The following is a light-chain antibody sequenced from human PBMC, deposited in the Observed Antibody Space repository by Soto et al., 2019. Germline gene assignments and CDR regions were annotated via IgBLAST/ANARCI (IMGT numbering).Light chain of an antibody. J-gene: IGKJ4*01. Sequence: DIVLTQSPATVALSPGERATLSCRASESVSSFLAWYQQKPGQAPRLLIYDASNRAAGIPDRFSGSGSGTAFTLTISSLEPEDFAVYYCQQRSDWPPLTFGGGTKVEIK. CDR3: QQRSDWPPLT. CDR1: ESVSSF. V-gene: IGKV3-11*01. CDR2: DAS.